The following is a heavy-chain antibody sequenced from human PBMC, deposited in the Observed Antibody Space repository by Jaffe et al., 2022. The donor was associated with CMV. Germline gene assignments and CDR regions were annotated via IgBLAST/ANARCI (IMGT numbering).Heavy chain of an antibody. V-gene: IGHV3-48*02. CDR1: GFTFSSYS. Sequence: EVQLVESGGGLVQPGGSLRLSCAASGFTFSSYSMNWVRQAPGKGLEWVSYISSSSSTIYYADSVKGRFTISRDNAKNSLYLQMNSLRDEDTAVYYCARPNLYYYDSSGYPVKGGMDVWGQGTTVTVSS. D-gene: IGHD3-22*01. J-gene: IGHJ6*02. CDR3: ARPNLYYYDSSGYPVKGGMDV. CDR2: ISSSSSTI.